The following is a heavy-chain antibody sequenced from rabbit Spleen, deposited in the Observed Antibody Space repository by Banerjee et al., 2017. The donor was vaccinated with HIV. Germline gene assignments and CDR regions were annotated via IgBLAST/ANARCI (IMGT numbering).Heavy chain of an antibody. J-gene: IGHJ4*01. D-gene: IGHD1-1*01. Sequence: QEQLVESGGGLVQPEGSLTLTCKASGFSFGDRDVMCWVRQAPGKGLEWIACINAATGKPVYATWAKGRFTISRTSSTTVTLRMTSLTAADTATYFCARDLVGVIGWNFYLWGQGTLVTVS. CDR1: GFSFGDRDV. CDR3: ARDLVGVIGWNFYL. V-gene: IGHV1S45*01. CDR2: INAATGKP.